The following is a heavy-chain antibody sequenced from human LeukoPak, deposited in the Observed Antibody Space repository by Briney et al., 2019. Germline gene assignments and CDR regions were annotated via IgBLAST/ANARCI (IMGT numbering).Heavy chain of an antibody. D-gene: IGHD2-15*01. CDR3: ARVAGYCSGGSCYSGLDY. V-gene: IGHV1-69*04. Sequence: ASVKVSCKASGGTFSSYAISWVRQAPGQGLEWMGRIIPILGIANYAQKFQGRVTITADKSTSTAYMELSSLRSEDTAVYYCARVAGYCSGGSCYSGLDYWDQGTLVSVSS. J-gene: IGHJ4*02. CDR2: IIPILGIA. CDR1: GGTFSSYA.